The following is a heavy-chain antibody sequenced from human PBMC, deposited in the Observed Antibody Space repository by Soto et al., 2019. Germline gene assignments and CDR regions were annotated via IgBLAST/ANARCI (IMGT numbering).Heavy chain of an antibody. D-gene: IGHD2-2*01. J-gene: IGHJ4*02. V-gene: IGHV1-18*01. Sequence: ASVKVSCKASGYTFSNYGITWVRQAPGQGLEWMGWISTNSGHTNYAQKLQGRVTLTTDTSTSTAYMELKSLRSDDTAAYYCARVECRSTSGYRHFDYWGQGTLVTVSS. CDR1: GYTFSNYG. CDR3: ARVECRSTSGYRHFDY. CDR2: ISTNSGHT.